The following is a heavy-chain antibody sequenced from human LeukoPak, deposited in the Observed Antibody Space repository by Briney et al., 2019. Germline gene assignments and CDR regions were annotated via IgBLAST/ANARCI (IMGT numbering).Heavy chain of an antibody. J-gene: IGHJ5*02. D-gene: IGHD4-17*01. Sequence: GESLKISCKGSGYSFTTYWIAWVRQMPGKGLEWMGIIYPDDSDTRYSPSFQGQVTISADKSISTAYLQWSSLKASDTAMYYCARAASYSSLRYNWFDPWGQGTLVTVSS. CDR1: GYSFTTYW. V-gene: IGHV5-51*01. CDR3: ARAASYSSLRYNWFDP. CDR2: IYPDDSDT.